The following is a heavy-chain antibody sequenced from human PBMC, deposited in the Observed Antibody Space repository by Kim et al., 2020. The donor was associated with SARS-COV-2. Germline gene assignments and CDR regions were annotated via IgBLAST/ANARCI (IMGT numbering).Heavy chain of an antibody. CDR1: GFTFSSYS. CDR2: ISSSSSTI. D-gene: IGHD3-3*01. CDR3: ARDQRTTTIFGVPIPYYFDY. V-gene: IGHV3-48*04. Sequence: GGSLRLSCAASGFTFSSYSMNWVRQAPGKGLEWVSYISSSSSTIYYADSVKGRFTISRDNAKNSLYLQMNSLRAEDTAVYYCARDQRTTTIFGVPIPYYFDYWGQGTLVTVSS. J-gene: IGHJ4*02.